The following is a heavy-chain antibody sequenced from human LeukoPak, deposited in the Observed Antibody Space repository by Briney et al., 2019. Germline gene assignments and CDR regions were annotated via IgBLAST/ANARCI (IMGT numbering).Heavy chain of an antibody. V-gene: IGHV3-7*01. J-gene: IGHJ6*03. D-gene: IGHD1-26*01. CDR2: IKQDGSEK. Sequence: GGSLRLSCAASGFTFSSYWMSWVRQAPGKGLEWVANIKQDGSEKYYVDSVKGRFTISRDNAKNSLYLQMNSLRAEDTAVYYCARVGSYYYYYMDVWGKGTTVTVSS. CDR3: ARVGSYYYYYMDV. CDR1: GFTFSSYW.